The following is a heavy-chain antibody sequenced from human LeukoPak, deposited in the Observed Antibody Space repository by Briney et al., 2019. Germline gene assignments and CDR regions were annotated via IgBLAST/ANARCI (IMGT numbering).Heavy chain of an antibody. CDR2: ISGSGGST. D-gene: IGHD1-26*01. V-gene: IGHV3-23*01. CDR1: GFTFSSYG. Sequence: GGSLRLSCAASGFTFSSYGMSWVRQAPGKGLEWVSAISGSGGSTYYADSVKGRFTISRDNSKNTLYLQMNSLRAEDTAVYYCAKGEVGATLIHLDYWGQGTLVTVSS. CDR3: AKGEVGATLIHLDY. J-gene: IGHJ4*02.